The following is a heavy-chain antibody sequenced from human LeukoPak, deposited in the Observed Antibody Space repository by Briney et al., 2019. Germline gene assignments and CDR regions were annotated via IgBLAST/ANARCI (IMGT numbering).Heavy chain of an antibody. D-gene: IGHD3-10*01. CDR3: ARGRPMIREVMNYFDF. Sequence: GGSLRLSCAASGFTFRSYSMNWVRQAPGKGLEWVSSISSSSDYFYYADSVKGRFTISRDNAKNSLYLQIDSLRVEDTAVFFCARGRPMIREVMNYFDFWGQGTLVTVSS. J-gene: IGHJ4*02. V-gene: IGHV3-21*01. CDR2: ISSSSDYF. CDR1: GFTFRSYS.